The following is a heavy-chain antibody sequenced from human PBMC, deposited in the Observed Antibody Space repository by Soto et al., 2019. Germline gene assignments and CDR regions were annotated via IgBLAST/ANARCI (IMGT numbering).Heavy chain of an antibody. V-gene: IGHV3-48*01. D-gene: IGHD5-12*01. CDR3: VRDIVATMYWFDP. CDR2: ISSSSSTI. Sequence: EVQMVESGGGLEQPGGSLRLSCAASGFTFNSYGMSWVRQAPGKGLEWVSYISSSSSTIYYADSVKGRFTISRDNAKNSLYLQMNSLRAEDTAVYYCVRDIVATMYWFDPWGQGTLVTVSS. J-gene: IGHJ5*02. CDR1: GFTFNSYG.